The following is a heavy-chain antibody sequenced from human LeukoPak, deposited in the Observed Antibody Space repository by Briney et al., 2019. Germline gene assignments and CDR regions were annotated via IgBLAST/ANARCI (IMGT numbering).Heavy chain of an antibody. D-gene: IGHD3-22*01. CDR1: GGSISSSNW. J-gene: IGHJ3*02. V-gene: IGHV4-4*02. CDR2: IYHSGST. CDR3: ASSYYYDSSGYYFGAFDI. Sequence: PSETLSLTCAVSGGSISSSNWWSWVRQPPGKGLEWIGEIYHSGSTNYNPSLKSRVTISVDKSKNQFSLKLSSVTAADTAVYYCASSYYYDSSGYYFGAFDIWGQGTMVTVSS.